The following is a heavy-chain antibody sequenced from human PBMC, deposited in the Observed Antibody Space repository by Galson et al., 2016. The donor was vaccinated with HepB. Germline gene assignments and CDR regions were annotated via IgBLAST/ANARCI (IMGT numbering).Heavy chain of an antibody. CDR2: ISANRGNK. Sequence: SVKVSCKASGYRFFTYGISWVRQAPGQGLEWLGWISANRGNKIYAQKFQDRVTMTRDTSASTVYMDLRSLRSDDTAVYYCARDVQFRFDYWGQGTLVTVSS. V-gene: IGHV1-18*04. J-gene: IGHJ4*02. D-gene: IGHD4-11*01. CDR3: ARDVQFRFDY. CDR1: GYRFFTYG.